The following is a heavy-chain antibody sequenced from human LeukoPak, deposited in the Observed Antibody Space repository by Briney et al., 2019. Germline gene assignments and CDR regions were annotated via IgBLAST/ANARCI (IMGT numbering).Heavy chain of an antibody. J-gene: IGHJ5*02. V-gene: IGHV3-7*01. CDR3: AREFSSSCWSITSHWFDP. CDR1: GFTFSSYW. D-gene: IGHD6-13*01. Sequence: GGSLRLSCAASGFTFSSYWMSWVRQAPGKGLEWVANIKKDGSEKYYVDSVKGRFTISRDNAKNSLYLQMNSLRADDTAVYYCAREFSSSCWSITSHWFDPWGQGTLVTVSS. CDR2: IKKDGSEK.